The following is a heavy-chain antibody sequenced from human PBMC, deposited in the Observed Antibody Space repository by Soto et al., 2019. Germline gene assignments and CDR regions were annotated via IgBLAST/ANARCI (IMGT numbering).Heavy chain of an antibody. Sequence: QVQLVQSGAELKKPGSSVNVSCAASGGTFKTYTINWVRQAPGQGLEWIGQIIPMYDSANYSQRFQGRVTISADKSTNIAYMELSGLSSEDTAMYYCATWRTYSGSYCFDYWGQGTLVIVSS. CDR3: ATWRTYSGSYCFDY. D-gene: IGHD1-26*01. CDR2: IIPMYDSA. J-gene: IGHJ4*02. V-gene: IGHV1-69*06. CDR1: GGTFKTYT.